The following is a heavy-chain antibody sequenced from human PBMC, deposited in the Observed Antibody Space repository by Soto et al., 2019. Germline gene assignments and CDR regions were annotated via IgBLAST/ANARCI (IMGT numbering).Heavy chain of an antibody. J-gene: IGHJ4*02. CDR1: GGAFSGYY. CDR2: IYHSGST. V-gene: IGHV4-34*01. Sequence: SETLSPTCAVYGGAFSGYYWTWIRQPPGKGLEWIGYIYHSGSTYYNPSLKSRVTISVDRSKNQFSLKLSSVTAADTAVYYCARGMTTVTTFDYWGQRTLVTVSS. CDR3: ARGMTTVTTFDY. D-gene: IGHD4-4*01.